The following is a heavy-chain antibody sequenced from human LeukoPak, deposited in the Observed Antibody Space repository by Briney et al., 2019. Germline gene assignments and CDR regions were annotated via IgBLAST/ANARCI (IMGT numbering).Heavy chain of an antibody. CDR2: ISYDGSNK. V-gene: IGHV3-30-3*01. CDR3: ARADYGGNSNLLDY. CDR1: GFTFSSYA. D-gene: IGHD4-23*01. Sequence: PGGSLRLSCAASGFTFSSYAMHWVRQAPGKGLEWVAVISYDGSNKYYADSVKGRFTISRDNSKNTLYLQMNSLRAEDTAVYYCARADYGGNSNLLDYWGQGTLVTVSS. J-gene: IGHJ4*02.